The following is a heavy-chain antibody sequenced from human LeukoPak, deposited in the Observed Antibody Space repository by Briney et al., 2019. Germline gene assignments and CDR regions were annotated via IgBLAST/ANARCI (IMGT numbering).Heavy chain of an antibody. CDR1: GGSFSGYY. V-gene: IGHV4-34*01. J-gene: IGHJ4*02. Sequence: SETLSLTCAVYGGSFSGYYWSWIRPPPGKGLEWSGEINHSGSTNYNPSLKSRVTISVDTSKNQFSLKLSSVTAADTAVYYCARGVGRDLGGGSYFDYWGQGTLVTVSS. CDR2: INHSGST. D-gene: IGHD2-15*01. CDR3: ARGVGRDLGGGSYFDY.